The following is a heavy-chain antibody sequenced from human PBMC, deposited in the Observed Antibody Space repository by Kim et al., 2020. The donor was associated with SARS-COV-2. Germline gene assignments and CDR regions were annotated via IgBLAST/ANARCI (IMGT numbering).Heavy chain of an antibody. D-gene: IGHD1-26*01. V-gene: IGHV1-69*01. Sequence: QKLEGRVTITADESKSTAYMELSSLRSEDTAVYYCAREVGIVGATGAFDIWGQGTMVTVSS. CDR3: AREVGIVGATGAFDI. J-gene: IGHJ3*02.